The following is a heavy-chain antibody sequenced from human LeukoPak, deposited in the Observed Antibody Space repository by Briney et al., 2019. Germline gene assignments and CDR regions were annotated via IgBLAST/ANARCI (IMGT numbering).Heavy chain of an antibody. D-gene: IGHD5-12*01. V-gene: IGHV3-30*18. J-gene: IGHJ3*02. CDR2: ISYEGSNK. CDR1: GFIFSSYG. Sequence: PGRSLTLSCAASGFIFSSYGMHWVRQAAGKGLEWVAVISYEGSNKYYADSVKDRFTIPRDKSKNTIYLQMNSLRAEDTAVYYCAKVLGEWLRLGAFAIWSQGTMVTVSS. CDR3: AKVLGEWLRLGAFAI.